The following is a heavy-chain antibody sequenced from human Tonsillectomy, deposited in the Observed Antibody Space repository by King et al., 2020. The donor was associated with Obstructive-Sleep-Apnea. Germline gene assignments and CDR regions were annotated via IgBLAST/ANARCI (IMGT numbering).Heavy chain of an antibody. Sequence: VQLVESGAEVKKPGESLKISCKGSGYSFTSYWIGGVRQMPGKGLEWMGIIYPGDSDTRYSPSFEGQVTISADKSISTAYLQWRSLKASDTAMYYCARLAYCGADCLGYFHQWGQGTLVTVSS. D-gene: IGHD2-21*02. J-gene: IGHJ1*01. CDR1: GYSFTSYW. CDR3: ARLAYCGADCLGYFHQ. V-gene: IGHV5-51*01. CDR2: IYPGDSDT.